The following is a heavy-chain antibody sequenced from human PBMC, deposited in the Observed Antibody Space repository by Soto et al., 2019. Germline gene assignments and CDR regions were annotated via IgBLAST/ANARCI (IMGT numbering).Heavy chain of an antibody. D-gene: IGHD2-15*01. Sequence: SETLSLTCPVSGASISSSYYYWGWIRQPPGKGLEWIGSVYYSGSTYYNPSLKSRVTVSVDTSKNQFFLKLTSLTAADTAEYYCARHGVDGAAHLEYYFDYWGLGALVTVSS. CDR1: GASISSSYYY. CDR3: ARHGVDGAAHLEYYFDY. CDR2: VYYSGST. J-gene: IGHJ4*02. V-gene: IGHV4-39*01.